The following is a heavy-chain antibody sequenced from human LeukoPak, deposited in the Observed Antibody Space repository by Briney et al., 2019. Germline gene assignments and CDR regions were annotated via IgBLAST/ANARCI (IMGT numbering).Heavy chain of an antibody. V-gene: IGHV3-33*08. Sequence: GGSLRLSCAASGFTFSSYGMHWVRQAPGKGLEWVTVIWSDGSNKYYADSVKGRFTISRDNSKNTLYLQMNNLRAEDTAVCERPGWESYHMDVWGEGTTVTVSS. J-gene: IGHJ6*03. D-gene: IGHD1-26*01. CDR1: GFTFSSYG. CDR3: PGWESYHMDV. CDR2: IWSDGSNK.